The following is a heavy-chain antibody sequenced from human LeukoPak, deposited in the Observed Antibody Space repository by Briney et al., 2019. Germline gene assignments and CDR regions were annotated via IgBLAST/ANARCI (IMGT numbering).Heavy chain of an antibody. CDR2: ISYDGSNK. D-gene: IGHD3-22*01. V-gene: IGHV3-30*18. CDR1: GFTFSSYG. Sequence: GGSLRLSCAASGFTFSSYGMHWVRQAPGKGLEWVAVISYDGSNKYYADSVKGRFTISRDNSKNTLYLQMNSLRAEDTAVYYCAKDYYYDRSGYYYVNYFDYWGQGTLVTVSS. J-gene: IGHJ4*02. CDR3: AKDYYYDRSGYYYVNYFDY.